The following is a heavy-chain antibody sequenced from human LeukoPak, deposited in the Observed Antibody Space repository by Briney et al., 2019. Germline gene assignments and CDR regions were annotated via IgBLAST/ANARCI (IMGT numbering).Heavy chain of an antibody. CDR2: IKSKTDGGTT. J-gene: IGHJ4*02. D-gene: IGHD3-3*01. V-gene: IGHV3-15*01. CDR3: TAREQLYSDFWSGYSFDY. Sequence: GGSLRLSCAASGFTFSNAWMSWVRQAPGKGLEWVGRIKSKTDGGTTHYAAPVKGRFTISRDDSKNTLYLQMNSLKTEDTAVYYCTAREQLYSDFWSGYSFDYWGQGTLVTVSS. CDR1: GFTFSNAW.